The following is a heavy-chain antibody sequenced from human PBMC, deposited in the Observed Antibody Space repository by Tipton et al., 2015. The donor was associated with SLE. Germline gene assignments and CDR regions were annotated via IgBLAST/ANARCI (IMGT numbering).Heavy chain of an antibody. J-gene: IGHJ4*02. Sequence: TLSLTCTVSSGSISSSSYYWGWIRQPPGKGLEWIGSNYSSGSTYYNPSLKSRVTISVDTSKNQFSLKLSSVTAADTAVYYCARLPAYYDFWSGYYPYYFDYWGQGTLVTVSS. CDR3: ARLPAYYDFWSGYYPYYFDY. CDR1: SGSISSSSYY. V-gene: IGHV4-39*01. D-gene: IGHD3-3*01. CDR2: NYSSGST.